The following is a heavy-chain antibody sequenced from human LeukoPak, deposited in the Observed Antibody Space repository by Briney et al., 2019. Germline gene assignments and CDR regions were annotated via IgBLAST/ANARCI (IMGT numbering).Heavy chain of an antibody. CDR2: ISGSGGST. D-gene: IGHD6-19*01. CDR3: AKMRNLGSGWSFDY. Sequence: RGSLRLSCAAPGFTFSSYAMSWVRQAPGKRLEWVSAISGSGGSTYYAGSVKGRFTISRDNSKNTLYLQMNSLRAEDTAVYYCAKMRNLGSGWSFDYWGQGTLVSVSS. J-gene: IGHJ4*02. CDR1: GFTFSSYA. V-gene: IGHV3-23*01.